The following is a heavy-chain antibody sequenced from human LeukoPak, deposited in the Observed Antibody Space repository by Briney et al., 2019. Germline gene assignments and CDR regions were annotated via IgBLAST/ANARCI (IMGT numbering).Heavy chain of an antibody. J-gene: IGHJ3*02. Sequence: GGSLRLSCAASGFTFSSYAMSWVRQAPGKGLEWVSAISGSGGSPYYADSVKGRFTISRDNAKNSLYLQMNSLRAEDTALYYCAQDISSSSRDAFDIWGQGTMVTVSS. V-gene: IGHV3-23*01. CDR3: AQDISSSSRDAFDI. CDR1: GFTFSSYA. CDR2: ISGSGGSP. D-gene: IGHD6-6*01.